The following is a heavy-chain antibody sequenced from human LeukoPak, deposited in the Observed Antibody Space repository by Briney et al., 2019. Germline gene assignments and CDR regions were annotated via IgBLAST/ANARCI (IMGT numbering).Heavy chain of an antibody. CDR2: ISSSSSYR. J-gene: IGHJ4*02. CDR3: ARSAYCSSTSCLGGSGYSSFDY. CDR1: GFTFSSYS. D-gene: IGHD2-2*01. Sequence: EGSLRLSCAASGFTFSSYSMNWVRQAPGKGLEWVSSISSSSSYRYYADSVKGRFTISRDNAKNSLYLQMNSLRAEDTAVYYCARSAYCSSTSCLGGSGYSSFDYWGQGTLVTVSS. V-gene: IGHV3-21*01.